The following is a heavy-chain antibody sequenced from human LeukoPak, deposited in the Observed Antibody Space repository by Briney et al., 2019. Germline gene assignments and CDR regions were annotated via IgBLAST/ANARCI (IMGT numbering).Heavy chain of an antibody. CDR3: ARDAYGSGSSVDY. Sequence: KTGGSLRLSCAASGFTFSGYSMNWVRQAPGKGLEWVSSVSSSRSYIYYADSVKGRFTISRDNAKNSLYLQMNSLRAEDTAVYHCARDAYGSGSSVDYWGQGTLVTVSS. V-gene: IGHV3-21*01. CDR1: GFTFSGYS. J-gene: IGHJ4*02. CDR2: VSSSRSYI. D-gene: IGHD3-10*01.